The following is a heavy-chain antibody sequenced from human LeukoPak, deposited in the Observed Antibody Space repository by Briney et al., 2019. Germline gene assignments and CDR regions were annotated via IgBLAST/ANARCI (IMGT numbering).Heavy chain of an antibody. CDR1: GFTFDDYS. V-gene: IGHV3-43*01. D-gene: IGHD3-16*02. Sequence: GGSLRLSCAASGFTFDDYSMHWVRQPPGKGLEGVSLISWDGAIIQYAESVKGRFTVSRDNSKNFLYLQMNSLRTDDTALYYFTRDRSGYPRGREYWGPGTLV. CDR2: ISWDGAII. J-gene: IGHJ4*01. CDR3: TRDRSGYPRGREY.